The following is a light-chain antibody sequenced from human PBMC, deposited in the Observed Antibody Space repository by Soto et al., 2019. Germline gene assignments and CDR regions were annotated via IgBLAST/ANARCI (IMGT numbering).Light chain of an antibody. CDR1: QSVSSSY. V-gene: IGKV3-20*01. CDR2: GAS. CDR3: QQHGNLPYT. Sequence: EMVLTPSPGTLSLSPGERATLSCRASQSVSSSYLAWYPQKPGQAPRLLIYGASSGATGIPDRFSGSGSGADFAFTISRRELEDVAFDYCQQHGNLPYTFGQGTRLEIK. J-gene: IGKJ2*01.